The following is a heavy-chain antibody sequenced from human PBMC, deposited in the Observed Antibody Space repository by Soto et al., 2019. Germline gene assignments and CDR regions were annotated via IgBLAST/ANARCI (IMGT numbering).Heavy chain of an antibody. J-gene: IGHJ5*02. CDR1: GGSISSYY. CDR2: IYYSGST. D-gene: IGHD6-25*01. V-gene: IGHV4-59*08. Sequence: SETLSLTCTVSGGSISSYYWSWIRQPPGKGPEWIGYIYYSGSTNYNPSLKSRVTISVDTSNNQFSLKLSSVTAADTAVYYCARPHGGSSGWDNWFDPWGQGTLVTVSS. CDR3: ARPHGGSSGWDNWFDP.